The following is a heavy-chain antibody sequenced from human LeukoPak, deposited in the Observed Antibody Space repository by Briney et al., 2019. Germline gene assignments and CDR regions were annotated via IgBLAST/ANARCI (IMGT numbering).Heavy chain of an antibody. CDR2: INPNSGGT. J-gene: IGHJ4*02. Sequence: ASVKVSCKASGYTFTSYDINWVRQATGQGLEWMGRINPNSGGTNYAQKFQGRVTMTRDTSISTAYMELSRLRSDDTAVYYCARASSWYFWGQGTLVTVSS. CDR1: GYTFTSYD. V-gene: IGHV1-2*06. D-gene: IGHD6-13*01. CDR3: ARASSWYF.